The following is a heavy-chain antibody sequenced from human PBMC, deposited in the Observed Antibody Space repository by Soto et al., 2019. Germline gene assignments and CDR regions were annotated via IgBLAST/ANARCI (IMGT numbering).Heavy chain of an antibody. CDR1: GFTFDDYG. D-gene: IGHD3-3*01. Sequence: EVQLVESGGGVVRPGGPLRLSCAASGFTFDDYGMSWVRQAPGKGLEWVSGINWNGGSTGYADSVKGRFTISRDNAKNSMYLQMNSLRAEDTALYHCARERWNYDFWSGPLGYYYYMDVWGKGTTVAVSS. J-gene: IGHJ6*03. CDR3: ARERWNYDFWSGPLGYYYYMDV. CDR2: INWNGGST. V-gene: IGHV3-20*01.